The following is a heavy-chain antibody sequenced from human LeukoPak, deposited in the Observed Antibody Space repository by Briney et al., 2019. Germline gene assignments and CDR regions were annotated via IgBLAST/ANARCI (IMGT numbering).Heavy chain of an antibody. D-gene: IGHD3-3*01. CDR2: IYYSGST. CDR3: ARVRYYDFWSGYGYFDY. J-gene: IGHJ4*02. CDR1: GGSISSSSYY. Sequence: SETLSLTCTVSGGSISSSSYYWGWIRQPPGKGLEWIGSIYYSGSTYYNPSLKSRVTISVDTSKNQFSLKLSSVTAADTAVYYCARVRYYDFWSGYGYFDYWGQGTLVTVSS. V-gene: IGHV4-39*07.